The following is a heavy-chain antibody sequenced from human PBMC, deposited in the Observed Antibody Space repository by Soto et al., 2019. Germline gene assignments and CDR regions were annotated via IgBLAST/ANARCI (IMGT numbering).Heavy chain of an antibody. Sequence: QAHLEQSGAEVRGPGPSVKVSCKASGYTFSDFDINWLRQASGQGPEWMGWMNAKSGDTFFAQRFQGKFNMTWDTSLSTAYMEVGSLTSDDTAIYYCARGNPFNYAGFDVWGQGTTVAVSS. D-gene: IGHD3-16*01. CDR2: MNAKSGDT. CDR3: ARGNPFNYAGFDV. CDR1: GYTFSDFD. V-gene: IGHV1-8*01. J-gene: IGHJ6*02.